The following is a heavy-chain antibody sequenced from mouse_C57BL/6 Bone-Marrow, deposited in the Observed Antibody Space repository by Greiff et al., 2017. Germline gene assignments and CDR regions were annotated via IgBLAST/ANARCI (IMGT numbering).Heavy chain of an antibody. D-gene: IGHD1-1*01. Sequence: EVMLVESGGGLVKPGGSLKHSCAASGFTFSSYAMSWVRQTPEKRLEWVATISDGGSYTYYPDNVKGRFTISRDNAKNNLYLQMSHLKSEDTAMYYCARALLLPYFDYWGQGTTLTVSS. J-gene: IGHJ2*01. CDR2: ISDGGSYT. CDR3: ARALLLPYFDY. CDR1: GFTFSSYA. V-gene: IGHV5-4*03.